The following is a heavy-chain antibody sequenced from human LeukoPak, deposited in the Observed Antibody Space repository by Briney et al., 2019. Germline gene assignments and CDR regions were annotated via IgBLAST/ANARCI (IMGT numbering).Heavy chain of an antibody. Sequence: PPGGSLRLSCAASGFTFSSYAMSWVRQAPGKGLEWVAVISYDGSNKYYADSVKGRFTISRDNSKNTLYLQMNSLRAEDTAVYYCARELDYYGSGSYGNNFDYWGQGTLVTVSS. CDR2: ISYDGSNK. CDR3: ARELDYYGSGSYGNNFDY. J-gene: IGHJ4*02. V-gene: IGHV3-30-3*01. CDR1: GFTFSSYA. D-gene: IGHD3-10*01.